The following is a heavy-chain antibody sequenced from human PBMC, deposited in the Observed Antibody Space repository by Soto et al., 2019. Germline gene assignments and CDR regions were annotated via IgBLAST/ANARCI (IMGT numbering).Heavy chain of an antibody. Sequence: GPSVKVSCKASGYAFTGHYIHWLLQAPGQGLEWMGWINPNSGGTNYAQKFQGWVTMTRDTSISTAYMELSRLRSDDTAVYYCAREERYSTGFDPWGKGTLVTVSS. J-gene: IGHJ5*02. D-gene: IGHD1-1*01. CDR1: GYAFTGHY. V-gene: IGHV1-2*04. CDR2: INPNSGGT. CDR3: AREERYSTGFDP.